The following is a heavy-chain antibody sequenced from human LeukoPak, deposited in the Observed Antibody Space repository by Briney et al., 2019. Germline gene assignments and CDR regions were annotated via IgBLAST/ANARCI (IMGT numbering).Heavy chain of an antibody. J-gene: IGHJ4*02. CDR2: ISGSGGST. D-gene: IGHD1-26*01. V-gene: IGHV3-23*01. CDR3: AKDLSGRLLYYFDY. CDR1: GFTFSSYG. Sequence: GGSLRLSCAASGFTFSSYGMSWVRQAPGKGLEWVSAISGSGGSTYYADSVKGRFTISRDNSKNTLCLQMNSLRAEDTAVYYCAKDLSGRLLYYFDYWGQGTLVTVSS.